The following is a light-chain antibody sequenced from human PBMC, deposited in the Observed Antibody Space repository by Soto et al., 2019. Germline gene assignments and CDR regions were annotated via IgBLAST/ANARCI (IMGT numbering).Light chain of an antibody. CDR3: QQYNNWPRT. J-gene: IGKJ1*01. Sequence: EIVMTQSPATLSGSPGERATLSCRASQSVSSDLAWYHQKPGQAPRLLIYSASTRATGIPARFSGSGSGTEFTLTINSLQSEDFAVYYCQQYNNWPRTFGQGTKVEIK. V-gene: IGKV3-15*01. CDR2: SAS. CDR1: QSVSSD.